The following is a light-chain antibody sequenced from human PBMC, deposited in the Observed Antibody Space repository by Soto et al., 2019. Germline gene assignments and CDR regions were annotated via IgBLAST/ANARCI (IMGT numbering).Light chain of an antibody. CDR1: QGIRYD. V-gene: IGKV1-17*01. J-gene: IGKJ2*01. Sequence: DIQMTQSPSSLSASIGDRVTITCRASQGIRYDLGWYQQKPGKAPKRLIYAASSLQSGVPSRFSGSGSGTEFPLTISRLQTEDFATYYCLQHHSDPYTFGQGTKLDIK. CDR3: LQHHSDPYT. CDR2: AAS.